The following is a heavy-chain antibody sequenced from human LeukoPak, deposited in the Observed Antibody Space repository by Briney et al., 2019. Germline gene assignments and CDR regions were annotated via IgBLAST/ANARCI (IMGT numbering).Heavy chain of an antibody. J-gene: IGHJ4*02. CDR2: IDSGGGT. Sequence: GGSLSLSSAASGFTFSNYAMNWVRQAAGKGLEWVSAIDSGGGTYYADSVKGRFTISRDNSKNTLYLQLNSLRAEDTAVYYCAKGPQGDWGQGALVTVSS. D-gene: IGHD3-16*01. CDR1: GFTFSNYA. V-gene: IGHV3-23*01. CDR3: AKGPQGD.